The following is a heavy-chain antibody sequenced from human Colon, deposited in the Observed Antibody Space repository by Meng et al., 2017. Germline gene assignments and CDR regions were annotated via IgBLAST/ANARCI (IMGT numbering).Heavy chain of an antibody. Sequence: QVRVVTSGAEVEEPGASVKVSCKVCVFMFASFGFSWVRQATGQGLEWMGWISGYNGNTNYAQKVQDRVTMTKDTSTTTAYMELRSLRSDDTAVYYCARTPMRRGIEYFQHWGQGTLVTVSS. D-gene: IGHD2-15*01. CDR2: ISGYNGNT. V-gene: IGHV1-18*01. J-gene: IGHJ1*01. CDR1: VFMFASFG. CDR3: ARTPMRRGIEYFQH.